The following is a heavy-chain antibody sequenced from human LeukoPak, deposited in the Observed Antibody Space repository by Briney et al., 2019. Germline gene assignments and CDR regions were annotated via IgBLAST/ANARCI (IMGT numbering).Heavy chain of an antibody. CDR1: GGTFSSYT. Sequence: GASVKVSCKAAGGTFSSYTITWVRQAPGQGLEWMGGIMPLFNTPNYAQQFQGRVTMTTDESTSTAYLELSSLRFEDTAMYYRARVDRSHFYLDVWGKGTTVTVSS. J-gene: IGHJ6*03. CDR2: IMPLFNTP. V-gene: IGHV1-69*05. CDR3: ARVDRSHFYLDV.